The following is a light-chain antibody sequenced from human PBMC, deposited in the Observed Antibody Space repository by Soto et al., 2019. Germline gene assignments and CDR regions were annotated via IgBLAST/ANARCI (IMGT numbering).Light chain of an antibody. J-gene: IGLJ1*01. V-gene: IGLV2-14*03. CDR3: SSYTSDSTYV. CDR1: SSDVGGYNY. Sequence: QSLLTQPASVSGSPGQSITISCTGTSSDVGGYNYVSWYQQHPGTAPKLMIHDVSNRPSGVSYRFSGSKSGNTASLTISGLQAEDEADYYCSSYTSDSTYVFGTGTKVTV. CDR2: DVS.